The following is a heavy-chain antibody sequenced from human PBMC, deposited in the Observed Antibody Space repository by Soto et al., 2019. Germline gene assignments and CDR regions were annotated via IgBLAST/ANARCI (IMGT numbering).Heavy chain of an antibody. CDR3: AKDSLGGMGTVMMTGPD. CDR1: GLTFSTYG. Sequence: VQLVESGGGVVQPGRSLRLSCAVSGLTFSTYGMHWVRQAPGKGLEWVAVISYDVRKTHYADSVRGRFTISRDNSKSTLYLQMNDLRADETALYYCAKDSLGGMGTVMMTGPDWGQGTLVTVSS. D-gene: IGHD4-17*01. V-gene: IGHV3-30*18. CDR2: ISYDVRKT. J-gene: IGHJ4*02.